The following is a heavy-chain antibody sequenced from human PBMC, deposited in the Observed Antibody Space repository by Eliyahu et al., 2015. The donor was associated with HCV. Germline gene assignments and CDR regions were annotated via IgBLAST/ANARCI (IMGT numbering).Heavy chain of an antibody. CDR1: GYRFTSXW. Sequence: EVQLVQSGAXVKKPGESLKISCKGSGYRFTSXWXGWVRQMPGKGLEWMGIIYPGDSDTRYSPSFQGQVTISADKSISTAYLQWSSLKASDTAMYYCARVSSSGFWRPLREIYGMDVWGQGTTVTVSS. D-gene: IGHD6-6*01. J-gene: IGHJ6*02. CDR2: IYPGDSDT. CDR3: ARVSSSGFWRPLREIYGMDV. V-gene: IGHV5-51*03.